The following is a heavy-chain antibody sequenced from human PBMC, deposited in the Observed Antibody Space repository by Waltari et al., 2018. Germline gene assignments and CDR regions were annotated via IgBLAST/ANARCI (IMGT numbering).Heavy chain of an antibody. CDR1: GFTFSSYG. D-gene: IGHD1-7*01. CDR3: AKDHGITGTPDFFDY. CDR2: ISNDGSNK. J-gene: IGHJ4*02. V-gene: IGHV3-30*18. Sequence: QVQLVESGGGVVQPGRSLRLSCAASGFTFSSYGMHWVRQAPGKGLEWVAVISNDGSNKYYADCVKGRFTIARDNSKNTLYLQMNSLRAEDTAVYYCAKDHGITGTPDFFDYWGQGTLVTVSS.